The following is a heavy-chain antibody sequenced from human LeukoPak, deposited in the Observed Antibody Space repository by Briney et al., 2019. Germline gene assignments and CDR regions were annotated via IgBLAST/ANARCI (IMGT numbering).Heavy chain of an antibody. V-gene: IGHV4-38-2*02. J-gene: IGHJ6*03. CDR2: IYHSGST. CDR3: ARARVAARLSYYYYMDV. D-gene: IGHD6-6*01. Sequence: PSETLSLTCTVSGYSISSGYYWGWIRQPPGKGLEWIGSIYHSGSTYYNPSLKSRVTISVDTSKNQFSLKLSFATAADTAVYYCARARVAARLSYYYYMDVWGKGTTVTVSS. CDR1: GYSISSGYY.